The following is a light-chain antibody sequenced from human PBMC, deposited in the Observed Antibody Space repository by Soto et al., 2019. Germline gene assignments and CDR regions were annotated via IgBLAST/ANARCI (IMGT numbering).Light chain of an antibody. CDR2: DVS. V-gene: IGKV1-5*02. Sequence: IQMTQSPSTLSASVGDRVTIICRASEILNNWLAWYQQKPGKAPKLLIYDVSNLESGAPSRFSGSGSGTDLTLTISSLEPEDFAVYYCEQYGSSPPSITFGQGTRLEI. CDR3: EQYGSSPPSIT. CDR1: EILNNW. J-gene: IGKJ5*01.